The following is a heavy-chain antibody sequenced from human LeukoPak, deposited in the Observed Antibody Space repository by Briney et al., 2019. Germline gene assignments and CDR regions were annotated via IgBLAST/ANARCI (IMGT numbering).Heavy chain of an antibody. D-gene: IGHD3-22*01. V-gene: IGHV1-69*13. CDR3: ARAVYYYDSSGYYPARYYYYYGMDV. J-gene: IGHJ6*02. CDR2: IIPIFGTA. Sequence: ASVKVSCEASGGTFSSYAISWVRQAPGQGLEWMGGIIPIFGTANYAQKFQGRVTITADESTSTAYMELSSLRSEDTAVYYCARAVYYYDSSGYYPARYYYYYGMDVWGQGTTVTVSS. CDR1: GGTFSSYA.